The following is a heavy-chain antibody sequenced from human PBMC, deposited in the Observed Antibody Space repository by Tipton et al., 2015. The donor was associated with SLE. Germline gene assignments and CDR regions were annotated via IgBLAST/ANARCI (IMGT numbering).Heavy chain of an antibody. J-gene: IGHJ4*02. CDR1: GYNFTTHW. D-gene: IGHD4-17*01. CDR3: ARRNRPHWTRTYGDCEYYFDF. Sequence: VQLVQSGAEMKKSGESLKISCKGSGYNFTTHWIAWVRQMPGKGLEWMAIIHADDSTTTYSPSFRGQVTISVDKSISTAYLQWSSLKASDTAIYYCARRNRPHWTRTYGDCEYYFDFWGQGTLVTVSS. CDR2: IHADDSTT. V-gene: IGHV5-51*01.